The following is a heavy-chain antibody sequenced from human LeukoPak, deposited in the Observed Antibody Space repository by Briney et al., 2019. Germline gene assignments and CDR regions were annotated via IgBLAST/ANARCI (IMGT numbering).Heavy chain of an antibody. CDR3: AKDHSSAWYDY. D-gene: IGHD6-19*01. CDR2: LQNHGGDI. Sequence: GGSLRLSCAASGFTFSNYGMHWVRQAPDKGLEWVAFLQNHGGDIHYADSVEGRFTISRDNSKNTLYLQMNSLRPEDTAVYYCAKDHSSAWYDYWGQGTLVTVSS. CDR1: GFTFSNYG. V-gene: IGHV3-30*02. J-gene: IGHJ4*02.